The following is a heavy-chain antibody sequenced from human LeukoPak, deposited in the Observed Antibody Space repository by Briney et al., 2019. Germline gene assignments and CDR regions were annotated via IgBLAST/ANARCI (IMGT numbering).Heavy chain of an antibody. CDR1: GDSISRRNYY. V-gene: IGHV4-61*02. D-gene: IGHD6-6*01. CDR3: ARGSAFDS. J-gene: IGHJ4*02. Sequence: SQTLSLTCTVSGDSISRRNYYWSWIRQSAGKGLEWIGRIYISGSTNYNPSLRSRVSISLDTSKNQVFLNVSSVTVADTAVYYWARGSAFDSWGLGTLVTVSS. CDR2: IYISGST.